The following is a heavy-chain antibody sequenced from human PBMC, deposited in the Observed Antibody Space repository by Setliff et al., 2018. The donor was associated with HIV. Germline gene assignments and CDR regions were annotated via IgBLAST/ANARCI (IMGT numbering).Heavy chain of an antibody. D-gene: IGHD5-18*01. CDR2: IYYSGST. CDR3: ARPSTRGYSYAVYDY. V-gene: IGHV4-39*01. CDR1: GGSISIISYY. J-gene: IGHJ4*02. Sequence: SETLSLTCTVSGGSISIISYYWGWIRQPPGKGLEYIGSIYYSGSTYYNPSLKGRVTISVDTSKNQFSLKLSSVTAADTAVYYCARPSTRGYSYAVYDYWGQGTLVTVSS.